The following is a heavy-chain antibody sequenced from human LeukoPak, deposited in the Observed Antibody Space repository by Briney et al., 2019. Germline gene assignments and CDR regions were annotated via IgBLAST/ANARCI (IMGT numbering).Heavy chain of an antibody. V-gene: IGHV5-51*01. D-gene: IGHD2-2*02. Sequence: GESLKISCKGSGYSFTSYWIGWVRQMPGKGLEWMGIIYPGDSDTRYSPSFQGQVTISADKSISTAYLQWSSLKASDTAMYYCARQDCSSTSCYTDNHYYYGMDVWGQGTTVTVSS. CDR3: ARQDCSSTSCYTDNHYYYGMDV. J-gene: IGHJ6*02. CDR1: GYSFTSYW. CDR2: IYPGDSDT.